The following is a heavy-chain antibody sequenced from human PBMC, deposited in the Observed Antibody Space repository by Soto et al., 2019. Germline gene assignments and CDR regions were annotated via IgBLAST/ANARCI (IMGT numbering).Heavy chain of an antibody. J-gene: IGHJ3*02. CDR2: ISENGGSRGGT. Sequence: EGHLLESGGGLVQPGGSLRLSCTASGFTFSNSAMIWVRQAPGQGLEWVASISENGGSRGGTYYADSVKGRFTISRNNSKSTLYLQGDSLTGADTAVYYCASAKAVVVAALGIWGQGTMVTVSS. CDR3: ASAKAVVVAALGI. D-gene: IGHD2-21*01. CDR1: GFTFSNSA. V-gene: IGHV3-23*01.